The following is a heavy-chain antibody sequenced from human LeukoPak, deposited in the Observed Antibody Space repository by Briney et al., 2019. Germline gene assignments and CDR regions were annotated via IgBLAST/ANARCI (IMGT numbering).Heavy chain of an antibody. D-gene: IGHD3-3*01. CDR1: GGSISSGGYY. CDR2: IYYSGTT. V-gene: IGHV4-31*03. Sequence: PSETLSLTCSVSGGSISSGGYYWSWIRQHPGKGLEWIGDIYYSGTTYYNPSLKSRVIISVDRSKNQFSLKLSSVTAADTAVYYCAREELQDFWSGDDPPSYWGQGTLVTVSS. J-gene: IGHJ4*02. CDR3: AREELQDFWSGDDPPSY.